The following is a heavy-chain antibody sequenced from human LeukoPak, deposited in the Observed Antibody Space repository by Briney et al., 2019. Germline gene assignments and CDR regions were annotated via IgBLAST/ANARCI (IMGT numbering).Heavy chain of an antibody. J-gene: IGHJ4*02. V-gene: IGHV3-30*04. Sequence: GGSLRLSCAASGFTFSSYAMHWVRQAPGKGLEWVAVISYDGSNKYYADSVKGRFTISRDNSKNTLYLQMNSLRAEDTAVYYCAINYYDSSGWDYWGQGTLVTVSS. D-gene: IGHD3-22*01. CDR1: GFTFSSYA. CDR2: ISYDGSNK. CDR3: AINYYDSSGWDY.